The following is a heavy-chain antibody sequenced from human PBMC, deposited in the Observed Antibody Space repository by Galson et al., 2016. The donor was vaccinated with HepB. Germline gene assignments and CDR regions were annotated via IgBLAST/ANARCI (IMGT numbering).Heavy chain of an antibody. D-gene: IGHD6-13*01. V-gene: IGHV1-18*01. CDR3: TRGSGSSWYWDLADY. Sequence: SVKVSCKASGYTFTTSGITWLRQAPGEGLEWVGWISGINGNTKYAQKFKGRVTVTADTPTSTGYMELRSPRSDDTAVYYCTRGSGSSWYWDLADYWGQGTLVTVSS. CDR2: ISGINGNT. J-gene: IGHJ4*02. CDR1: GYTFTTSG.